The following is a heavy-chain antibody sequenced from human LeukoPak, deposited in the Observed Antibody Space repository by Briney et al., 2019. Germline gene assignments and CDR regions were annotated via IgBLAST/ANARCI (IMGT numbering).Heavy chain of an antibody. CDR3: AKSGSGFYRRLDY. CDR2: ISGNGDKT. D-gene: IGHD3-22*01. CDR1: GFPFSNYG. J-gene: IGHJ4*02. Sequence: GGSLRLSCAAAGFPFSNYGMSWVRQAPGKGLQWVSSISGNGDKTYYADSGRGRFTASKYNSANTLYLQMDSLRAEDTAVYYCAKSGSGFYRRLDYWGQGTLVTVSS. V-gene: IGHV3-23*01.